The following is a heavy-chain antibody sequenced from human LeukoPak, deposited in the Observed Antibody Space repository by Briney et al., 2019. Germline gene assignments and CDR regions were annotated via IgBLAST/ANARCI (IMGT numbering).Heavy chain of an antibody. CDR2: ITSYNGSP. V-gene: IGHV1-18*01. J-gene: IGHJ4*02. CDR3: ARGGDGDYDY. D-gene: IGHD4-17*01. CDR1: GYTFTTAG. Sequence: ASVKVSCKASGYTFTTAGITWVREAPGQGLEWLGWITSYNGSPTYAQRLQGRVTLTTDTSTTTAYMELRSLTSDDTAIYYCARGGDGDYDYWGQGTLVTVSS.